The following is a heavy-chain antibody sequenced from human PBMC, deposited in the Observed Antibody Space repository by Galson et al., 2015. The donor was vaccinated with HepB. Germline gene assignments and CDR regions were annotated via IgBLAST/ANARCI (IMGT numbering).Heavy chain of an antibody. J-gene: IGHJ6*03. V-gene: IGHV3-9*01. CDR2: ISWNSGTI. Sequence: SLRLSCAAPGFTFDEFAMHWVRQAPGKGLEWVSGISWNSGTIGYADSVKGRFTTSRDNAKNYVYLQMNSLRVEDTALYYCAKDKEQFEDFFYYMDAWGTGTTVTVSS. CDR1: GFTFDEFA. CDR3: AKDKEQFEDFFYYMDA. D-gene: IGHD1/OR15-1a*01.